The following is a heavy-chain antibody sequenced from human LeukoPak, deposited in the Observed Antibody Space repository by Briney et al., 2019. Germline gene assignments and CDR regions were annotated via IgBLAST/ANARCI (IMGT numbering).Heavy chain of an antibody. J-gene: IGHJ4*02. CDR1: GGSFSGYY. CDR2: INHSGST. Sequence: PSETLSLTCAVYGGSFSGYYWSWIRQPPGKGLEWIGEINHSGSTNYNPFLKSRVTISVDTSKNQFSLKLSSVTAADTAVYYCAKYGGYSYFDYWGQGTLVTVSS. V-gene: IGHV4-34*01. D-gene: IGHD5-12*01. CDR3: AKYGGYSYFDY.